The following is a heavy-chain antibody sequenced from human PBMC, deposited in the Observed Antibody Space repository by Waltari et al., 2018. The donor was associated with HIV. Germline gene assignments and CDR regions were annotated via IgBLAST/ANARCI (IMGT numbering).Heavy chain of an antibody. CDR3: ARGQNSGSDKYYVDY. V-gene: IGHV4-59*01. CDR1: GGSINGYY. Sequence: QVQLQESGPRLVKPSETLSLTCTVSGGSINGYYWNWIRQSPGKRLHWIGYVYYNETINYNPSLMSRVTISIDTSKTQFSLKLSSVTAADTAFYFCARGQNSGSDKYYVDYWGQGTLVTVSS. D-gene: IGHD3-10*01. CDR2: VYYNETI. J-gene: IGHJ4*02.